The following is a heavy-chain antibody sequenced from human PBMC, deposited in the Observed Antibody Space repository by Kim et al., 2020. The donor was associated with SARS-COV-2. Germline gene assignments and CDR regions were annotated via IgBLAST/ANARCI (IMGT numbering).Heavy chain of an antibody. D-gene: IGHD6-13*01. Sequence: SQTLSLTCAISGDSVSSNSAAWNWIRQSPSRGIEWLGRTYYRSKWYNDYAVSVKSRITINPDTSKNQFSLQLNSVTPEDTAVYYCARARGEYSSSPRGIYYFDYWGQGTLVTVSS. CDR2: TYYRSKWYN. CDR3: ARARGEYSSSPRGIYYFDY. CDR1: GDSVSSNSAA. J-gene: IGHJ4*02. V-gene: IGHV6-1*01.